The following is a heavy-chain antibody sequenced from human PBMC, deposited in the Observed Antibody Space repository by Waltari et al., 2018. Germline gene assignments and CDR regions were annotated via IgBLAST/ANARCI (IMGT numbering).Heavy chain of an antibody. CDR3: ARQLYSYASSGYQDLYLDY. CDR2: IFYSGST. V-gene: IGHV4-31*03. D-gene: IGHD3-22*01. CDR1: GGSFSTMGFY. Sequence: QVHLQESGPGLVKPSQTLSLTCLVSGGSFSTMGFYWGWFRQYPGKGLEWIGYIFYSGSTSYNPSLKSRLTISVDTSRNQFSLKLSSVTAADTAVYYCARQLYSYASSGYQDLYLDYWGQGALVTVSS. J-gene: IGHJ4*02.